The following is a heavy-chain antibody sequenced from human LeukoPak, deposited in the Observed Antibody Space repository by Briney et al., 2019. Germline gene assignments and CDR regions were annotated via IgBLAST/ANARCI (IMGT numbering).Heavy chain of an antibody. J-gene: IGHJ4*02. D-gene: IGHD3-22*01. CDR1: GGSISSSSYY. Sequence: PSETLSLTCTVSGGSISSSSYYWGWIRQPPGKGLEWIGSIYYSGSTYYNPSLKSRVTISVDTSKNQFSLKLSSVTAADTAVYYCASPLVDYYDSSGYYYFDYWGQGTLVTVSS. CDR3: ASPLVDYYDSSGYYYFDY. CDR2: IYYSGST. V-gene: IGHV4-39*01.